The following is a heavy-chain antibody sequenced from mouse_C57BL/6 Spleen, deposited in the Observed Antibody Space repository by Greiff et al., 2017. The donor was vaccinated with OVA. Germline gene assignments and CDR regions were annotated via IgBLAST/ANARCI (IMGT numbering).Heavy chain of an antibody. CDR1: GYAFSSSW. D-gene: IGHD2-4*01. CDR3: ARGINPYAMDY. Sequence: QVQLQQSGPELVKPGASVKISCKASGYAFSSSWMNWVKQRPGKGLEWIGRIYPGCGDTNYTGKFKGKATLTADKSSSTAYLQLSSLTSEDSAVXFCARGINPYAMDYWGKGTSVTVSS. V-gene: IGHV1-82*01. J-gene: IGHJ4*01. CDR2: IYPGCGDT.